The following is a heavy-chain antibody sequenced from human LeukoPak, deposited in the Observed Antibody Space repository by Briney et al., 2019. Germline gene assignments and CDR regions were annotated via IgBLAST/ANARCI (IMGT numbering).Heavy chain of an antibody. CDR1: GYTFTDCY. CDR2: INLNSGGT. D-gene: IGHD7-27*01. Sequence: GASVKVSCKASGYTFTDCYMHWVRQAPGQGLEWMGWINLNSGGTNFAQRFQGRVTMTRDTSISTAYMDLSRLISDDTAVYYCARGLLTARARDAFDIWGQGTMVTVSS. J-gene: IGHJ3*02. V-gene: IGHV1-2*02. CDR3: ARGLLTARARDAFDI.